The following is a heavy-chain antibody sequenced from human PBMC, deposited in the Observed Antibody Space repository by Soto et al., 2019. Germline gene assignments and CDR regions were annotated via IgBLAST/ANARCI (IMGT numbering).Heavy chain of an antibody. Sequence: EVQLVESGGGLVQPGGSLRLSCAASGFTFSSCSMNWVRQAPGKGLEWVSYISSSSSTIYYADSVKGRFTISRDNAKNSLYLQMNSLRAEDTAVYYCARDYVGRGVSFHYYYYMDVWGKGTTVTVSS. CDR2: ISSSSSTI. CDR3: ARDYVGRGVSFHYYYYMDV. CDR1: GFTFSSCS. V-gene: IGHV3-48*01. J-gene: IGHJ6*03. D-gene: IGHD3-10*01.